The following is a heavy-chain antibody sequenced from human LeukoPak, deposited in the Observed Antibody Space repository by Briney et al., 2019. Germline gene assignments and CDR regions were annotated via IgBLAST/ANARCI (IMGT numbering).Heavy chain of an antibody. V-gene: IGHV4-59*12. D-gene: IGHD3-10*01. CDR1: GGSISSYY. CDR3: ARLYYGSGSYYFQYYYYMDV. CDR2: IYYSGST. Sequence: PSETLSLTCTVSGGSISSYYWSWIRQPPGKGLEWIGYIYYSGSTNYNPSLKSRVTISVDTSKNQFSLKLSSVTAADTAVYYCARLYYGSGSYYFQYYYYMDVWGKGTTVTISS. J-gene: IGHJ6*03.